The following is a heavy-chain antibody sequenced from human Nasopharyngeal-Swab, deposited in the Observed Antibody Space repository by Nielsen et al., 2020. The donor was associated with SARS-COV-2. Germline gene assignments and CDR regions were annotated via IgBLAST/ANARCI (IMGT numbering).Heavy chain of an antibody. J-gene: IGHJ5*02. V-gene: IGHV7-4-1*02. CDR2: INTNTGNP. Sequence: WVRQAPGQGLEWMGWINTNTGNPTHAHGFTGRLAFSLDTSDSTAYLQISSLKAEDTAVYYCAVHVAGDRPPFDPWGQGTLVTVSS. CDR3: AVHVAGDRPPFDP. D-gene: IGHD6-19*01.